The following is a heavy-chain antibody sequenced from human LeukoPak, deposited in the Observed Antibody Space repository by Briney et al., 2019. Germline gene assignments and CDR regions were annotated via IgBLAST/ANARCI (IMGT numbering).Heavy chain of an antibody. V-gene: IGHV1-18*01. CDR3: ARDSSRQQLVP. J-gene: IGHJ4*02. D-gene: IGHD6-13*01. Sequence: LGASVKVSCKGSGYTFKNYGITWVRQAPGQGLEWMGWISAYNGDTHYAQKFQGRVTITADESTSTAYMELSSLRSEDTAVYYCARDSSRQQLVPWGQGTLVTVSS. CDR2: ISAYNGDT. CDR1: GYTFKNYG.